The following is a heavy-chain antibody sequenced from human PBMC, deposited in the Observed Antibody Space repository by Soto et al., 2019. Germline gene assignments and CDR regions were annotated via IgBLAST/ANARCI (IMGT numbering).Heavy chain of an antibody. V-gene: IGHV1-18*01. CDR1: GYTFITYG. D-gene: IGHD2-2*01. J-gene: IGHJ4*02. CDR3: ARDTSHCFDH. CDR2: ITPYNGKT. Sequence: GASVKVSCKASGYTFITYGVTWVRQAPGQGLEWMGWITPYNGKTHYAQKFQDRVTMTTDTAATTAYMELRSLTSDDSAMYFCARDTSHCFDHWGQGILVTGS.